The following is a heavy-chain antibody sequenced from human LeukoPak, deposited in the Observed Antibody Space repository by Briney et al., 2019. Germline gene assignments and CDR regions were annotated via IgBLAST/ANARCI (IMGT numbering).Heavy chain of an antibody. D-gene: IGHD6-13*01. V-gene: IGHV4-34*01. CDR3: ARDVAAADY. CDR1: GGSFSGYY. J-gene: IGHJ4*02. Sequence: SETLSLTCAVYGGSFSGYYWSWIRQPPGKGLEWIGEINHSGSTNHNPSLKSRVTISVDTSKNQFSLKLSSVTAADTAVYYCARDVAAADYWGQGTLVTVSS. CDR2: INHSGST.